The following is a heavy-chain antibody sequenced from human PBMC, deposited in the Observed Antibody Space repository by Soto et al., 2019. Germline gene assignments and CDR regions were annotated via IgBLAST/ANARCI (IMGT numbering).Heavy chain of an antibody. CDR2: IIPIFGTA. D-gene: IGHD3-16*02. J-gene: IGHJ4*02. Sequence: QVQLVQSGAEVKKPESSVKVSCKASGGTFSSYAISWVRQAPGQGLEWMGGIIPIFGTANYAQKFQGRVTITADESTSTAYMELSSLRSEDTAVYYCARDRLRLGELSSMYFDYWGQGTLVTVSS. V-gene: IGHV1-69*01. CDR1: GGTFSSYA. CDR3: ARDRLRLGELSSMYFDY.